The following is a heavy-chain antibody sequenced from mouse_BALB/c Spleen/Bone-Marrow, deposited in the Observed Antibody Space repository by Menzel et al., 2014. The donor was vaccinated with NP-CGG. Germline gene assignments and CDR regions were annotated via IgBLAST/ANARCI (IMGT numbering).Heavy chain of an antibody. D-gene: IGHD2-4*01. V-gene: IGHV5-17*02. CDR1: GFTFSSFG. J-gene: IGHJ4*01. Sequence: EVKLMESGGGLVQPGGSRKLSCAASGFTFSSFGMHWVRQAPVKGLEWVAYISSGSSTIYYADTVKGRFTISRDNPKNTLFLQMTSLRSEDTAMYYCARKGALITHYYAMDYWGQGTSVTVSS. CDR2: ISSGSSTI. CDR3: ARKGALITHYYAMDY.